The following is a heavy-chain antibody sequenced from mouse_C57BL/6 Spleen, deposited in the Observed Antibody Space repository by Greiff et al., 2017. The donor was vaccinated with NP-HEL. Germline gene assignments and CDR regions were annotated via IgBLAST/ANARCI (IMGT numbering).Heavy chain of an antibody. D-gene: IGHD3-2*02. V-gene: IGHV5-17*01. CDR2: ISSGSSTI. CDR3: ARGGWAPYYFDY. J-gene: IGHJ2*01. Sequence: EVMLVESGGGLVKPGGSLKLSCAASGFTFSDYGMHWVRQAPEKGLEWVAYISSGSSTIYYADTVKGRFTISRDNAKNTLFLQMTSLRSEDTAMYYCARGGWAPYYFDYWGQGTTLTVSS. CDR1: GFTFSDYG.